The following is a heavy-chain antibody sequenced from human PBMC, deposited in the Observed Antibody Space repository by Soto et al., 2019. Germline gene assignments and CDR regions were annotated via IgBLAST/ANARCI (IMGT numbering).Heavy chain of an antibody. CDR2: IRSKAYGGTT. V-gene: IGHV3-49*04. D-gene: IGHD6-19*01. CDR3: TRENRGWGLYYYYYGMDV. CDR1: GFTFGDYA. Sequence: LRLSCTASGFTFGDYAMSWVRQAPGKGLEWVGFIRSKAYGGTTEYAASVKGRFTISRDDSKSIAYLQMNSLKTEDTAVYYCTRENRGWGLYYYYYGMDVWGQGTTVTVSS. J-gene: IGHJ6*02.